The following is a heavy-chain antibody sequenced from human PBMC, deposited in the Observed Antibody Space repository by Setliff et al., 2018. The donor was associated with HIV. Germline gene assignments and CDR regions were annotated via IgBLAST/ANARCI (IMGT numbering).Heavy chain of an antibody. CDR2: INPNTGGT. V-gene: IGHV1-2*02. D-gene: IGHD1-26*01. CDR3: ARDIVGATTYRSL. Sequence: ASVKVSCKASGYTFVDYYIHWVRQAPGQGLEWVGFINPNTGGTHYGQKFQGRVTMTRDTAIRTAYMELTRLTYDDTAVYYCARDIVGATTYRSLWGQGTLVTVSS. CDR1: GYTFVDYY. J-gene: IGHJ4*02.